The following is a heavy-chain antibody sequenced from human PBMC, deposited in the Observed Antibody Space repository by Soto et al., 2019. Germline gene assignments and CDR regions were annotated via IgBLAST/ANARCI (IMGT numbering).Heavy chain of an antibody. J-gene: IGHJ4*02. V-gene: IGHV4-59*12. CDR1: GGSISSYY. CDR2: IYYSGST. CDR3: TRGSAAPLSLLYFDT. D-gene: IGHD2-15*01. Sequence: SETLSLTCTVSGGSISSYYWSWIRQPPGKGLEWIGYIYYSGSTNYNPSLKSRVTISVDTSKNQFSLRLTSLTAADTAVYFCTRGSAAPLSLLYFDTWGQGTPVTVSS.